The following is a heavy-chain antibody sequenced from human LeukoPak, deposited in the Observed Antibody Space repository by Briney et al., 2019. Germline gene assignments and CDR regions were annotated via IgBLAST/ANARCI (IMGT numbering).Heavy chain of an antibody. CDR2: ITHSGST. V-gene: IGHV4-38-2*02. D-gene: IGHD2-15*01. CDR3: ARVCSSGRCCDQ. Sequence: SETLSLTCSVSGYSISSGYYWAWMRQPPGQGLEWIGSITHSGSTFYNPSLKSRVTVSVDTSKNQFSLRLSSVTAADTAVYYCARVCSSGRCCDQWGQGTLVTVSS. CDR1: GYSISSGYY. J-gene: IGHJ4*02.